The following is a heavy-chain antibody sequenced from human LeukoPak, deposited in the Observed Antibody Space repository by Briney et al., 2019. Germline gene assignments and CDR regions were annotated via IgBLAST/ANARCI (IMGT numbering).Heavy chain of an antibody. Sequence: GASVKVSCKASGYTFTGYYMHWVRQAPGQGLEWMGWINPNSGGTNYAQKFQGRVTMTRDTSISTAYMELSRLRSDDTAVYYCARGYCSGGSCYLRWFDPWGQGTLVTVPS. CDR2: INPNSGGT. V-gene: IGHV1-2*02. CDR1: GYTFTGYY. CDR3: ARGYCSGGSCYLRWFDP. J-gene: IGHJ5*02. D-gene: IGHD2-15*01.